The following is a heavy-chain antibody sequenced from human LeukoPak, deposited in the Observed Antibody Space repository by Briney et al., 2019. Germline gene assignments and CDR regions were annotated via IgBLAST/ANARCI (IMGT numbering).Heavy chain of an antibody. CDR1: GFTFNNYS. D-gene: IGHD1-26*01. CDR2: ISYDGSET. Sequence: GGSLRLSCAASGFTFNNYSMNWVRQAPGKGLECVALISYDGSETYYVDSVRGRFTISRDNSKDTVDLHMSSLRADDTAVYYCARSREWELLSSFDSWGQGTLVTVSS. J-gene: IGHJ4*02. V-gene: IGHV3-30*03. CDR3: ARSREWELLSSFDS.